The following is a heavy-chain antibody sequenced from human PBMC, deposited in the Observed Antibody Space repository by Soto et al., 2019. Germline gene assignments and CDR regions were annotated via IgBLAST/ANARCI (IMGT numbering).Heavy chain of an antibody. V-gene: IGHV3-73*02. CDR3: TRIFSDALDI. J-gene: IGHJ3*02. Sequence: DVQLVESGGGLVQPGGSLKLSCAASGLIFSDSAIHWVRQASGKGLEWVARIRSRGNNYATAYAASVKGRFTISRDDSKKMAYLQLNSLKTEDTAMYYCTRIFSDALDIWGQGTMVTVSS. CDR2: IRSRGNNYAT. CDR1: GLIFSDSA.